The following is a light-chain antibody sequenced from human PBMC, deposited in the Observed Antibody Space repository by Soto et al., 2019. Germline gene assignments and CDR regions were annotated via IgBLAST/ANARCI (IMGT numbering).Light chain of an antibody. V-gene: IGKV1-33*01. J-gene: IGKJ2*01. Sequence: DIQMAQSPSSLSASVGDRVTITCQASQDINNYLNWYQQKPGKAPKLLIYDASRLERGVPSRFSGSATGTHFSVTITSMQPEDVATYYCQHFDTLPYTFGQGTKLEIK. CDR3: QHFDTLPYT. CDR1: QDINNY. CDR2: DAS.